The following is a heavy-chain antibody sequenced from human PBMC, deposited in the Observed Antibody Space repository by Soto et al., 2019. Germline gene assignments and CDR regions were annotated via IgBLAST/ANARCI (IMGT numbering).Heavy chain of an antibody. Sequence: SETLSLTCTVSGGSVSSGSYYWSWIRQPPGKGLEWIGYIYYSGSTNYNPSLKSRVTISVDTSKNQFSLKLSPVTAADTAVYYCARDPGMDVWGQGTTVTVSS. V-gene: IGHV4-61*01. CDR2: IYYSGST. CDR1: GGSVSSGSYY. CDR3: ARDPGMDV. J-gene: IGHJ6*02.